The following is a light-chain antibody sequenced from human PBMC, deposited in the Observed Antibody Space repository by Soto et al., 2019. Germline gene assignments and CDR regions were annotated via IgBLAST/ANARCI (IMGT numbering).Light chain of an antibody. CDR2: KAS. CDR1: QSISSW. V-gene: IGKV1-5*03. J-gene: IGKJ1*01. Sequence: DIQMTQSPSTLSASVGDRVTITCRASQSISSWLAWYQQKPGKAPKLLIYKASSLESGVPSRFSGSGSGTEFTLNISSLQPDDFATYYRQRYNSRWTFGQGTKVEIK. CDR3: QRYNSRWT.